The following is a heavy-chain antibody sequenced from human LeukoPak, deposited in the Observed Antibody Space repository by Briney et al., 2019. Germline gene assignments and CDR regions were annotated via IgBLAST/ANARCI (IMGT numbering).Heavy chain of an antibody. V-gene: IGHV3-53*01. CDR1: GFTVSSNY. D-gene: IGHD6-19*01. J-gene: IGHJ4*02. CDR3: ARVASIAVAGRGGVPVPDY. Sequence: GGSLRLSCSASGFTVSSNYMSWVRQAPGKGLEWVSVIYSGGSTYYADSVKGRFTISRDNSKNTLYLQMNSLRAEDTAVYYCARVASIAVAGRGGVPVPDYWGQGTLVTVSS. CDR2: IYSGGST.